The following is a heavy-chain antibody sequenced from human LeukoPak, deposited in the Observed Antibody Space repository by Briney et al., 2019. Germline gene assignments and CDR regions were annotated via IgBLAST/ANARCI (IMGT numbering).Heavy chain of an antibody. V-gene: IGHV3-7*01. Sequence: GGSLRLSCTASGFTFSSYWMNWVRQAPGKGLEWVANIKHDGSEKYHVDSVRGRFTISRDNAKNSLYLQMNSLRAEDTAVYYCARALDSLYSSGWPSAGYWGQGTLVTVSS. CDR3: ARALDSLYSSGWPSAGY. D-gene: IGHD6-19*01. CDR1: GFTFSSYW. CDR2: IKHDGSEK. J-gene: IGHJ4*02.